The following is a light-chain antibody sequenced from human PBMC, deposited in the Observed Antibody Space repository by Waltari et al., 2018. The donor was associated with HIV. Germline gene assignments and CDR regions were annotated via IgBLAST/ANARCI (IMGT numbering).Light chain of an antibody. J-gene: IGLJ2*01. Sequence: SYVLTQSPSVSVAPVKTARITCGGKNIGSKSVNWYQQQPGQAPVMVIYHDTDRPSGIPDRFAGSNSEDTATLTIRRVEAGDEADYYCQVWDTNTDQYVIFGGGTNLAV. V-gene: IGLV3-21*01. CDR3: QVWDTNTDQYVI. CDR1: NIGSKS. CDR2: HDT.